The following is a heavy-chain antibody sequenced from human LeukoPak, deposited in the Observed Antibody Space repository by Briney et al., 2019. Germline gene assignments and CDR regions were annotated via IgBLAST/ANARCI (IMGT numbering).Heavy chain of an antibody. D-gene: IGHD6-19*01. CDR1: GFSFSDEY. CDR3: GRSRGAGPGAHFDV. Sequence: PGGSLRLSCAASGFSFSDEYMSWIRQAPGQGLEWISYISASGSYTNYADSVKGRFTISRDNAKNSLYRQMNSLRAEDTAVYYCGRSRGAGPGAHFDVWGQGTLVTVSS. V-gene: IGHV3-11*03. J-gene: IGHJ4*02. CDR2: ISASGSYT.